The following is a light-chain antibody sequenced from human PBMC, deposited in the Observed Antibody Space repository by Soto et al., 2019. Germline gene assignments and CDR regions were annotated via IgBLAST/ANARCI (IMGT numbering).Light chain of an antibody. Sequence: EIVMTQSPATLSVSPGERATLSCRASQSVSSNLVWYQQKPGQAPRLLIYGASTRATGIPARFSGSGSGTEFTVTISRQKSEDFAVYYCQQYNNWPVRSTFGQGTRLQIK. J-gene: IGKJ5*01. V-gene: IGKV3-15*01. CDR1: QSVSSN. CDR3: QQYNNWPVRST. CDR2: GAS.